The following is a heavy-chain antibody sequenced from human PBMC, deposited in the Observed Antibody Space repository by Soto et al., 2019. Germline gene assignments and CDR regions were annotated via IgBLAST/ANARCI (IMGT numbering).Heavy chain of an antibody. CDR2: ISGSGGST. D-gene: IGHD5-18*01. Sequence: GGSLRLSCPASGFTFSSYAMSWVRQAPGKGLEWVSAISGSGGSTYYADSVKGRFTISRDNSKNTLYLQMNSLRAEDTAVYYCAKGPDTAMVGYYFDYWGQGTLVTVSS. CDR1: GFTFSSYA. V-gene: IGHV3-23*01. J-gene: IGHJ4*02. CDR3: AKGPDTAMVGYYFDY.